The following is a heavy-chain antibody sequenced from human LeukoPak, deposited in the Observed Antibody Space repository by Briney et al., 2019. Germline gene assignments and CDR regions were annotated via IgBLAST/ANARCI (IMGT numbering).Heavy chain of an antibody. CDR3: ARVRDGYHDY. J-gene: IGHJ4*03. V-gene: IGHV4-61*01. Sequence: SETPSLTCTVSGGSVSSGSYYWSWIRQPPGKGLEWIGYIYYSGSTNYNPSLKSRVTISVDTSKNQFSLKLSSVTAADTAVYYCARVRDGYHDYWCQGTLVTVSS. CDR1: GGSVSSGSYY. CDR2: IYYSGST.